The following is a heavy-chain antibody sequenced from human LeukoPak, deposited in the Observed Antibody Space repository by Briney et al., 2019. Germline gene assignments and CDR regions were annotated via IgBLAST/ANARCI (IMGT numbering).Heavy chain of an antibody. D-gene: IGHD1-26*01. Sequence: GSLRLSCSASGFTFSSFAMFWVRQAPGKGLEYVSGISSDGGRTNYADSVKARFTISRDNSKVTLYLQMTSLRPKDTAIYYCVKDPSGNYFYFDYWGQGTLVTVSS. V-gene: IGHV3-64D*09. CDR1: GFTFSSFA. CDR3: VKDPSGNYFYFDY. J-gene: IGHJ4*02. CDR2: ISSDGGRT.